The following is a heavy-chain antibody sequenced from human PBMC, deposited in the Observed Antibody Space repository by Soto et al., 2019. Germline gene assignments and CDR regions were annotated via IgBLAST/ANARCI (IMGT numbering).Heavy chain of an antibody. CDR2: ISSSSSYI. J-gene: IGHJ3*02. CDR3: ARSGWLLNAFDI. D-gene: IGHD3-22*01. V-gene: IGHV3-21*01. Sequence: GPLRLSCAASGFTFSSYSMNWVRQAPGKGLEWVSSISSSSSYIYYADSVKGRFTISRDNAKNSLYLQMNSLRAEDTAVYYCARSGWLLNAFDIWGQGTMVTVSS. CDR1: GFTFSSYS.